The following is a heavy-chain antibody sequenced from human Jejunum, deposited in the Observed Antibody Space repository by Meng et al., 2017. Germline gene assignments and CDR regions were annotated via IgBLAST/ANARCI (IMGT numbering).Heavy chain of an antibody. CDR2: IHPSRST. J-gene: IGHJ4*02. V-gene: IGHV4-34*01. D-gene: IGHD1-14*01. CDR3: TRGTDRAKSGDY. CDR1: GGSFSGFY. Sequence: VPLRHWGAGLFKPSEPLSLTWAVYGGSFSGFYLSWIRQPPGKGLEWIGEIHPSRSTDYHPSLKRRLTISLDTSKNQFSLSLNSATAADTGIYYCTRGTDRAKSGDYWGQGTLVTVSS.